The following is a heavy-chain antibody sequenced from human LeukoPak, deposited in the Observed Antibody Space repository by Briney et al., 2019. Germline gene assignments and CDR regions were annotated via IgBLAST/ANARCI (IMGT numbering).Heavy chain of an antibody. J-gene: IGHJ4*02. D-gene: IGHD3-22*01. V-gene: IGHV3-23*01. CDR2: ISGSGGST. Sequence: GGSLRLSCAASGFTFSNYALSWVRQAPGKGLEWVSAISGSGGSTYYADSVKGRFTISRDTSKNTLYLQMNSLRAEDTAVYYCAKMTGKYYYDSSGYLDYWGQGTLVTVSS. CDR3: AKMTGKYYYDSSGYLDY. CDR1: GFTFSNYA.